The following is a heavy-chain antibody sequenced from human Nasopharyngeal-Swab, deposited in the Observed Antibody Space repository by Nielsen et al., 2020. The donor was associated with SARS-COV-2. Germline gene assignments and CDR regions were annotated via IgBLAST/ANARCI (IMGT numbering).Heavy chain of an antibody. V-gene: IGHV3-73*01. CDR2: VRSKGNNYAT. Sequence: GESLKISCAASGFTFSDSAIHWVRQASGKGLEWVGRVRSKGNNYATAYSASVKGRFIIVRDDPTNTAFLQMNSLKTEDTAVYYCTRCGGGCYSGRDYWGQGTLVTVSS. J-gene: IGHJ4*02. CDR1: GFTFSDSA. D-gene: IGHD2-15*01. CDR3: TRCGGGCYSGRDY.